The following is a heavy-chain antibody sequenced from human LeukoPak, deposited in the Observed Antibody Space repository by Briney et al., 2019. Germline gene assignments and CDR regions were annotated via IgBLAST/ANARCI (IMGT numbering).Heavy chain of an antibody. CDR3: ARFVYNWNYRGWFDP. CDR1: GGTFSSYA. J-gene: IGHJ5*02. Sequence: AVKVSCKASGGTFSSYAISWVRQAPGQGLEWMGGIIPIFGTANYAQKFQGRVTITADESTSTAYMELSSLRSEDTAVYYCARFVYNWNYRGWFDPWGQGTLVTVSS. V-gene: IGHV1-69*13. D-gene: IGHD1-7*01. CDR2: IIPIFGTA.